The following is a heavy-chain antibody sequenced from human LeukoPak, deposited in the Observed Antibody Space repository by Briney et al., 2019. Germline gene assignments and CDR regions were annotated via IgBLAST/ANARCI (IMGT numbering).Heavy chain of an antibody. D-gene: IGHD3-3*01. CDR2: ISSHSSNI. CDR1: GFTFSSYS. Sequence: PGGSLRLSCATSGFTFSSYSMNWVRQAPGKGLEWVSYISSHSSNIYYVDSVKGRFTISRDNAKNSLYLQMNSLRAEDTAVYYCARDPNTYDFWSGYGDYYYYMDVWGKGTTVTVSS. CDR3: ARDPNTYDFWSGYGDYYYYMDV. J-gene: IGHJ6*03. V-gene: IGHV3-48*04.